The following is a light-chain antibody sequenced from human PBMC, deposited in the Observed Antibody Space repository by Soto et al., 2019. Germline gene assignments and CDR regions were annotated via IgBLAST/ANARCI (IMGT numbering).Light chain of an antibody. CDR2: EVS. Sequence: QSALTQPPSASGSPGQSVTISCTGTSSDVGGYNYVSWYQQHPGKAPKLMIYEVSKRPSGVPDRFSGSKSGKTASLTVSGLHAEDDADYYCSAYAGRNNLGVFGGGTTLNVL. V-gene: IGLV2-8*01. CDR3: SAYAGRNNLGV. J-gene: IGLJ2*01. CDR1: SSDVGGYNY.